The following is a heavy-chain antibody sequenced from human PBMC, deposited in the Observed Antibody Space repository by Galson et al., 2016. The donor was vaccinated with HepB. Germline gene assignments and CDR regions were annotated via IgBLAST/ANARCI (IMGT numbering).Heavy chain of an antibody. CDR2: IVVDSGKT. D-gene: IGHD6-13*01. Sequence: SVKVSCKASELTFSNSAVQWVRQARGQRLEWMGWIVVDSGKTDYAQKFQGRVTLSRDMSTGTVYMELSSLRSEDTAVYYCAADRGPLIAPGGAMWGQGTLVTVSS. CDR3: AADRGPLIAPGGAM. V-gene: IGHV1-58*01. CDR1: ELTFSNSA. J-gene: IGHJ4*02.